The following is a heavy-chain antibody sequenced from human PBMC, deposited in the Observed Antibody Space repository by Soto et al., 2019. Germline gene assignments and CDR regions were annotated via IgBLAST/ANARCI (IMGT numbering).Heavy chain of an antibody. CDR1: GGSIXSSSYY. CDR3: ARTGYSYGYIHYYGMDV. Sequence: SETLSLTCTVSGGSIXSSSYYLGWIRQPPGKGLEWIGSIYYSGSTYYNPSLKSRVTVSVDTSKNQFSLKLSSVTAADTAVYYCARTGYSYGYIHYYGMDVWGQGTTVTVSS. D-gene: IGHD5-18*01. J-gene: IGHJ6*02. V-gene: IGHV4-39*01. CDR2: IYYSGST.